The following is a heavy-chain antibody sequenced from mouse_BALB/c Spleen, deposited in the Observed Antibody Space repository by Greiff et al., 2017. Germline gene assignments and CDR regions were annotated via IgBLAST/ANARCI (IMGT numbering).Heavy chain of an antibody. J-gene: IGHJ1*01. V-gene: IGHV3-6*02. CDR1: GYSITSGYY. CDR2: ISYDGSN. CDR3: ARDEDFDV. Sequence: ESGPGLVKPSQSLSLNCSVTGYSITSGYYWNWIRQFPGNKLEWMGYISYDGSNNYNPSLKNRISITRDTSKNQFFLKLNSVTTEDTATYYCARDEDFDVWGAGTTVTVSS.